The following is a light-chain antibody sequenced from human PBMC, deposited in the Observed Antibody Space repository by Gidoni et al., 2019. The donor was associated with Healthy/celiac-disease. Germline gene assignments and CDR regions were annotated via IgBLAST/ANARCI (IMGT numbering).Light chain of an antibody. CDR3: SSYTTSSRYV. CDR1: SSDVGDYNY. J-gene: IGLJ1*01. Sequence: QSALTQPASVSGSPGQSITISCTGTSSDVGDYNYVSWYQQHPGNAPKLMIYEVSNRPSGVSNRFSGSKSGNTASLTISGLQAEDEADYYCSSYTTSSRYVFGTGTKVTVL. V-gene: IGLV2-14*01. CDR2: EVS.